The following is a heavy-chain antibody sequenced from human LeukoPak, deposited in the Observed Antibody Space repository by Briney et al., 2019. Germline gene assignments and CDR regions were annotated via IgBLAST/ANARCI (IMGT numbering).Heavy chain of an antibody. D-gene: IGHD3-3*01. J-gene: IGHJ4*02. CDR1: GGSISSSYSY. CDR2: IYYSGST. Sequence: SETLSLTCTVSGGSISSSYSYWGWIRQPPGKGLEWIGNIYYSGSTYYNPSLKSRVTISVDTSKNHLSLQLNSVTPEDTAVYYCASQSDDFWSGYYQHPPPFDYWGQGTLVTVSS. V-gene: IGHV4-39*02. CDR3: ASQSDDFWSGYYQHPPPFDY.